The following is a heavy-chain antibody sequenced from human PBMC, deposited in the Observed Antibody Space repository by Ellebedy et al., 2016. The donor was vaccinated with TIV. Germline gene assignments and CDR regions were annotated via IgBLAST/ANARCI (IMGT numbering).Heavy chain of an antibody. J-gene: IGHJ4*02. CDR2: IKEDGREK. CDR3: ARERGNPPCDGDCYRGVDY. D-gene: IGHD2-21*02. Sequence: PGGSLRLSCAASGFTFSSYWMSWVRQAPGKGLEWVANIKEDGREKYYVDSVKGRFTISRDNAKNSLYLQMNSLRAEDTAVYYCARERGNPPCDGDCYRGVDYWGQGTLVTVSS. V-gene: IGHV3-7*01. CDR1: GFTFSSYW.